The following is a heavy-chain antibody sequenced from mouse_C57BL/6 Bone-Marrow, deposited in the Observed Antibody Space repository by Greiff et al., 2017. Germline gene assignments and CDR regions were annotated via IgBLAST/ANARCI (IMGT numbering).Heavy chain of an antibody. J-gene: IGHJ2*01. CDR3: ASNSLGFDY. CDR2: IYPRSGNT. D-gene: IGHD3-1*01. Sequence: VKLQESGAELARPGASVTLSCKASGYTFTSYGISWVKQRTGQGLEWIGEIYPRSGNTYYNEKFKGKATLTADKSSSTAYMELRSLTSEDSAVYFCASNSLGFDYWGQGTTLTVSS. V-gene: IGHV1-81*01. CDR1: GYTFTSYG.